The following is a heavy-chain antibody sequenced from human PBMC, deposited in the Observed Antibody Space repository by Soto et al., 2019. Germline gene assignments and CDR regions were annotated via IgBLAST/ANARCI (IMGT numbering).Heavy chain of an antibody. J-gene: IGHJ6*04. D-gene: IGHD4-4*01. CDR1: GFIFTSYG. CDR3: ARSRDGYSFYFYYGMDG. CDR2: ILHDGSAE. Sequence: QVQLVESGGGVVQPGRSLRLSCAASGFIFTSYGMHWVRQAPGKGLEWMALILHDGSAEYYADSVKGRFTISRDNSKNTLYLQMNSLTAEDTAVYYCARSRDGYSFYFYYGMDGWGKGTTVTVSS. V-gene: IGHV3-30*03.